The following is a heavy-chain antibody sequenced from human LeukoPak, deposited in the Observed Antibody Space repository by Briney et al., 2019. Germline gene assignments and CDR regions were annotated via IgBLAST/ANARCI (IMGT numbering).Heavy chain of an antibody. D-gene: IGHD3-16*01. V-gene: IGHV1-58*02. CDR2: IVVGSGNT. Sequence: SVKVSCKASGFTFTSSAMQWVRQARGQRLEWIGWIVVGSGNTNYAQKFQERVTITRDMSTSTAYMELSSLRSEDTAVYYCARVENLGTYNWFDPWGQGTLVTVSS. CDR1: GFTFTSSA. CDR3: ARVENLGTYNWFDP. J-gene: IGHJ5*02.